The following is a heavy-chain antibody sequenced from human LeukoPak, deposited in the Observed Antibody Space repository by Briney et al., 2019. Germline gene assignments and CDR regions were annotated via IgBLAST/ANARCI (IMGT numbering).Heavy chain of an antibody. CDR1: GFTFSGSA. V-gene: IGHV3-73*01. Sequence: PGGSLRLSCAASGFTFSGSAIHWVRQASGKGLEWVARIKTKAESYATAYVASVKGRFTSSRDDSKNTAYLQMYSLKTEHTAMYYCTRLSGGISDSYYYGLDVWGQGTTVTVSS. J-gene: IGHJ6*02. D-gene: IGHD4-23*01. CDR2: IKTKAESYAT. CDR3: TRLSGGISDSYYYGLDV.